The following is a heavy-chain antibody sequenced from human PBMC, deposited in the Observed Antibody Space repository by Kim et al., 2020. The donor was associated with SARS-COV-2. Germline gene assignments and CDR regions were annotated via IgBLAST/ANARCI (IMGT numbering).Heavy chain of an antibody. V-gene: IGHV4-34*01. J-gene: IGHJ5*02. D-gene: IGHD2-2*03. CDR1: GGSFSGYY. CDR3: ARAGYCSSTSCYLRGSHWFDP. CDR2: INHSGST. Sequence: SETLSLTCAVCGGSFSGYYWSWIRQPPGKGLEWIGEINHSGSTNYNPSLKSRVTISVDTSKNQFSLKLSSVTAADTAVYYCARAGYCSSTSCYLRGSHWFDPWGQGTLVTVSS.